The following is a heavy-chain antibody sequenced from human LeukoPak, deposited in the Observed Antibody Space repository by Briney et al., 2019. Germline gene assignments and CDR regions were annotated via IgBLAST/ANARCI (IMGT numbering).Heavy chain of an antibody. CDR3: ARVIHYSSSRPFDY. CDR1: GGSISSGGYY. CDR2: IYYSGST. J-gene: IGHJ4*02. V-gene: IGHV4-31*03. Sequence: SETLSLTCTVSGGSISSGGYYWSWIRQHPGKGLEWIGYIYYSGSTYYNPSLKSRVTISVDTSKNQLSLKLSSVTAADTAVYYCARVIHYSSSRPFDYWGQGTLVTVSS. D-gene: IGHD6-6*01.